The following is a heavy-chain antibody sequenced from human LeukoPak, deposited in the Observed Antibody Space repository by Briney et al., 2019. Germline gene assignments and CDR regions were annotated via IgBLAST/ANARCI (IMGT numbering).Heavy chain of an antibody. J-gene: IGHJ6*02. Sequence: ASVKVSCKASGGTFSSYAISWVRQAPGQGLEWMGWISAYNGNTNYAQKLQGRVTMTTDTSTSTAYMELRSLRSDDTAVYYCARVGDCSSTSCYDYYYYGMDVWGQGTTVTVSS. CDR2: ISAYNGNT. CDR1: GGTFSSYA. V-gene: IGHV1-18*01. D-gene: IGHD2-2*01. CDR3: ARVGDCSSTSCYDYYYYGMDV.